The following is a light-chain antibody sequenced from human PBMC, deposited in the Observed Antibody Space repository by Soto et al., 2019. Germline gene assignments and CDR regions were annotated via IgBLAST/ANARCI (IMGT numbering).Light chain of an antibody. V-gene: IGKV1D-16*01. J-gene: IGKJ4*01. Sequence: DIQMTQSPSSLSASVGDRVTITCRASQGISSRLAWYQQKPEKAPKSLIYAASSLQIGVPSRFSGSGSRTDCTLTISSLQPEDFATYYCQQYNSYPTSFGGGTKVEIK. CDR1: QGISSR. CDR3: QQYNSYPTS. CDR2: AAS.